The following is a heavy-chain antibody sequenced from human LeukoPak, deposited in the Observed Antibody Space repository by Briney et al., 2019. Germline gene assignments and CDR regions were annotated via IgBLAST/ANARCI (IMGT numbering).Heavy chain of an antibody. V-gene: IGHV4-30-2*01. CDR3: ARSDIQQLWPQTLDY. CDR2: IYHSGST. J-gene: IGHJ4*02. D-gene: IGHD2-2*01. CDR1: GGSISSGGYY. Sequence: SQTLSLTCTVSGGSISSGGYYWSWIRQPPGKGLEWIGYIYHSGSTYYNPSLKSRVTISVDRSKNQFSLKLSAVTAADTAVYYCARSDIQQLWPQTLDYWGQGTLVTVSS.